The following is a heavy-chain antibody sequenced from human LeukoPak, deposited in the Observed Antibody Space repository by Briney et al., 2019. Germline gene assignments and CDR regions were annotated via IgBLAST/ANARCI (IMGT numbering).Heavy chain of an antibody. D-gene: IGHD2-2*01. CDR1: GFTFSSYS. V-gene: IGHV3-21*01. CDR3: ARDLSNIVVVPLATRTFDY. Sequence: GGSLRLSCAASGFTFSSYSMNWVCQAPGKGLEWVSSISSSSSYIYYADSVKGRFAISRDNAKNSLYLQMNGLRAEDTAVYYCARDLSNIVVVPLATRTFDYWGQGTLVTVSS. J-gene: IGHJ4*02. CDR2: ISSSSSYI.